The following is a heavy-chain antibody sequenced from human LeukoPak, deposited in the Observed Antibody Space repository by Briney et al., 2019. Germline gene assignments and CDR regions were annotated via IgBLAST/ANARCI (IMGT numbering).Heavy chain of an antibody. J-gene: IGHJ3*02. Sequence: SVKVSCKASGGTFSSYAISWVRQAPGQGLEWMGGIIPIFGTANYAQKFQGRVTITADESTSTAYMELSSLRSEDTAVYYCAKRGVAAAGPRAFDIWGQGTMVTVSS. CDR1: GGTFSSYA. D-gene: IGHD6-13*01. CDR3: AKRGVAAAGPRAFDI. V-gene: IGHV1-69*13. CDR2: IIPIFGTA.